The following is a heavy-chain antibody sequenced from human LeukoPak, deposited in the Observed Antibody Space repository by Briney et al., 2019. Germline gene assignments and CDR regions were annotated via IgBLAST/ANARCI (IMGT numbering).Heavy chain of an antibody. D-gene: IGHD2-2*01. CDR2: ISGSGGST. V-gene: IGHV3-23*01. J-gene: IGHJ3*02. CDR3: AKGDCSSTSCPRTDAFDI. CDR1: GGSISSSSYY. Sequence: ETLSLTCTVSGGSISSSSYYWGWIRQPPGKGLEWVSAISGSGGSTYYADSVKGRFTISRDNSKNTLYLQMNSLRAEDTAVDYCAKGDCSSTSCPRTDAFDIWGQGTMVTVSS.